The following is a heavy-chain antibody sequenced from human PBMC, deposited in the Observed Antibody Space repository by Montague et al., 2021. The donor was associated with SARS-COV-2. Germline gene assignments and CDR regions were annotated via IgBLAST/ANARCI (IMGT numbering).Heavy chain of an antibody. CDR2: IDWDDDK. CDR1: GFSLSTSGVG. D-gene: IGHD3-9*01. CDR3: ARIRYDILTGYQTLFDY. Sequence: PALVKPTQTLTLTCTFSGFSLSTSGVGVGWIRQPPGKALEWLARIDWDDDKYYSTSLKTRLTISKDTSKNQVVLTMTNMDPVDTATYYCARIRYDILTGYQTLFDYWGQGTLVTVSS. V-gene: IGHV2-70*11. J-gene: IGHJ4*02.